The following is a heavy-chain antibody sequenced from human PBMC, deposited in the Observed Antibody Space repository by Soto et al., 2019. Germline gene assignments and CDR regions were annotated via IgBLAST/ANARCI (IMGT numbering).Heavy chain of an antibody. CDR1: GYSFTSYW. CDR2: IDPSDSYT. CDR3: ARTYPGYYYYYGMDV. V-gene: IGHV5-10-1*01. J-gene: IGHJ6*02. Sequence: PGESLKISCKGSGYSFTSYWISWVLQMPWKGLEWMGRIDPSDSYTNYSPSFQGHVTISADKSISTAYLQWSSLKASDTAMYYCARTYPGYYYYYGMDVWGQGTTVTVSS.